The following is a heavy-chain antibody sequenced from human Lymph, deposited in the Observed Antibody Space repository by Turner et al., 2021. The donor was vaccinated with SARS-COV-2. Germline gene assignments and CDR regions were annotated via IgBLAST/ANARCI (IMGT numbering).Heavy chain of an antibody. CDR3: ASNFWSAYRLDY. CDR2: ISYDGSNK. J-gene: IGHJ4*02. Sequence: QVQLVESGGGVVQPGRSLRLSCVASGFTLSNYAMHWVRQAQGKGLEWVAVISYDGSNKYYADSVKGRFTISRDNSKNTLYMQMNSLRAEDTAVYYCASNFWSAYRLDYWGQGTLVTVSS. D-gene: IGHD3-3*01. CDR1: GFTLSNYA. V-gene: IGHV3-30-3*01.